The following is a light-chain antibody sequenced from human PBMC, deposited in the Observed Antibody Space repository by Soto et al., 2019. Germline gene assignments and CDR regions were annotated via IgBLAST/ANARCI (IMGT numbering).Light chain of an antibody. CDR1: ESVNDY. CDR2: DAS. Sequence: EVVLTQSPATLSLSPGERATLFCRANESVNDYLAWYQQRPGQAPRLLIFDASNRAPGIPARFSASGSRRDFTLTISSLEPEDFATFYCQQSYSTPYTFGQGTKLEIK. V-gene: IGKV3-11*02. CDR3: QQSYSTPYT. J-gene: IGKJ2*01.